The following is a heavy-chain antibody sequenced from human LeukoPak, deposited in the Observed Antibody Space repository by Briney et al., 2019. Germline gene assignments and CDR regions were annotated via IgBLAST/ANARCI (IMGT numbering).Heavy chain of an antibody. CDR1: GRTFSSYA. J-gene: IGHJ5*02. V-gene: IGHV1-69*13. CDR2: SIPICGTA. Sequence: SVKVSCKAAGRTFSSYAISGVRQAPGQGLEWMGGSIPICGTANYAQKFQGRVTITADESTSTAYMELSSLRSEDTAVYYCARDSSGYYGSGSYYNWFDPWGQGTLVTASS. D-gene: IGHD3-10*01. CDR3: ARDSSGYYGSGSYYNWFDP.